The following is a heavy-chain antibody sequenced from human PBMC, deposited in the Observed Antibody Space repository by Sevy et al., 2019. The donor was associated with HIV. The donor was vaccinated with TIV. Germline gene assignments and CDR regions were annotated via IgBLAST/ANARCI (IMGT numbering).Heavy chain of an antibody. D-gene: IGHD6-13*01. J-gene: IGHJ4*02. Sequence: GGSLRLSCAASGFTFSSYWMHWVRQAPGKGLVWVSRISSDGSSTSYADSVKGRFTISRDNAKNTLYLQINSLRAEDTAVYYCVRGSGGDSSSWYYWGQGTLVTVSS. V-gene: IGHV3-74*01. CDR1: GFTFSSYW. CDR2: ISSDGSST. CDR3: VRGSGGDSSSWYY.